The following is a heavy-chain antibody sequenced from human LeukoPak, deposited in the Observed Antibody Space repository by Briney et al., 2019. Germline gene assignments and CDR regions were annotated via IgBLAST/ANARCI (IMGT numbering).Heavy chain of an antibody. CDR2: ISYDGSNK. V-gene: IGHV3-30*03. D-gene: IGHD4-17*01. CDR1: GFTFSSYG. CDR3: ARDADYGDYGLDY. Sequence: GRSLRLSCAASGFTFSSYGMHWVRQAPGKGLEWVAVISYDGSNKYYADSVKGRFTISRDNSKNTLYLQMNSLRAEDTAVYYCARDADYGDYGLDYWGQGTLVTVSS. J-gene: IGHJ4*02.